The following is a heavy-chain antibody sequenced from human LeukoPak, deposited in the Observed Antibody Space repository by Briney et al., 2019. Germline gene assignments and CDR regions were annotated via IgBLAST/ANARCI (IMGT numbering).Heavy chain of an antibody. V-gene: IGHV3-48*01. CDR2: ISSSSSTI. CDR1: GFTFSSYS. CDR3: ARDPAIQAWLSAYYFDY. Sequence: HPGGSLRLSCAASGFTFSSYSMNWVRQAPGKGLEWVSYISSSSSTIYYADSVKGRFTIPRDNAKNSLYLQMNSLRAEDTAVYYCARDPAIQAWLSAYYFDYWGQGTLVTVSS. J-gene: IGHJ4*02. D-gene: IGHD5-18*01.